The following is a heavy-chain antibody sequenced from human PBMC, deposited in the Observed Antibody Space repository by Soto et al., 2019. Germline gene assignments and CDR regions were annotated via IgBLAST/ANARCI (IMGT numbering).Heavy chain of an antibody. V-gene: IGHV3-49*03. J-gene: IGHJ4*02. Sequence: GGSLRLSCTASGFTFGDYAMTWFRQAPGKGLEWVGFIRSKAYGGTTEYAASVKGRFTISRDDSKSIAYLQMNSLKTEDTALYYCTRTTSYGSGSYYIGPIHFDYWGQGTLVTVSS. CDR3: TRTTSYGSGSYYIGPIHFDY. CDR1: GFTFGDYA. D-gene: IGHD3-10*01. CDR2: IRSKAYGGTT.